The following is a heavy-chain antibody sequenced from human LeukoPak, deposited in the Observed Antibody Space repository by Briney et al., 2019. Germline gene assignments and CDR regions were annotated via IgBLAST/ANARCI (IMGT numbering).Heavy chain of an antibody. CDR1: GGSITSGNW. J-gene: IGHJ5*02. CDR2: IYHSGST. D-gene: IGHD6-13*01. CDR3: ARGVPAAGSIRSDP. V-gene: IGHV4-4*02. Sequence: SGTLSLTCAVSGGSITSGNWWSWVRQPPGKGLEWIGEIYHSGSTNYNPSLKSRVTISVDKSKNQFSLILNSVTAADTAVYYCARGVPAAGSIRSDPWGQGTLVTVSS.